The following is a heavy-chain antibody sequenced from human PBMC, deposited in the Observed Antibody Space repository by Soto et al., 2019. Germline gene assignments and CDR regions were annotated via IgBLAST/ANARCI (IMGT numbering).Heavy chain of an antibody. J-gene: IGHJ6*02. CDR1: GYAFTSNW. CDR2: IYPRDSDT. D-gene: IGHD3-22*01. Sequence: GESLKISCRASGYAFTSNWIAWVRQVPGQGPEWMGSIYPRDSDTRYSPSFQGQVTISADKSISTAYLQWSSLKASDTAMYYCASHYYDSSGYRYYYGMDVWGQGTTVTVSS. V-gene: IGHV5-51*01. CDR3: ASHYYDSSGYRYYYGMDV.